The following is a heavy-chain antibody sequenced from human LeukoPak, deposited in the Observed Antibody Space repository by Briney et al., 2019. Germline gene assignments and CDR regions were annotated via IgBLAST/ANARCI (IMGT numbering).Heavy chain of an antibody. Sequence: GGSLRLSCAASGFSFNSDWMDWVRQAPGKGLEWVANIKHDESEKNYLDSVKGRFTISRDNAQNSLYLQMNGLRVEDTAVYYRTRRLDDWGQGTLVSVSS. CDR1: GFSFNSDW. J-gene: IGHJ4*02. CDR2: IKHDESEK. D-gene: IGHD3-16*01. CDR3: TRRLDD. V-gene: IGHV3-7*01.